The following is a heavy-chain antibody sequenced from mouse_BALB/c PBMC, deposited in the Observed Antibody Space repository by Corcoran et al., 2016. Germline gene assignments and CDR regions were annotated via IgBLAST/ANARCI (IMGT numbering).Heavy chain of an antibody. D-gene: IGHD1-2*01. J-gene: IGHJ3*01. CDR3: ARSPSITTATRRVWFAY. V-gene: IGHV8-12*01. CDR1: GFSLSTSGMG. CDR2: IYWDDDK. Sequence: QVTLKESGPGILQPSQTLSLTCSFSGFSLSTSGMGVSWIRQPSGKGLEWLAHIYWDDDKRYNPSLKSRLTISKDTSRNQVFLKITSVDTADTATYYCARSPSITTATRRVWFAYWGQGTLVTVSA.